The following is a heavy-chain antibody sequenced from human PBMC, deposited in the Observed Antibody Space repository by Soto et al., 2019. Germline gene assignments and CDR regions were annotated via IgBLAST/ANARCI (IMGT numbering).Heavy chain of an antibody. Sequence: ASVKVSCKASGYTFTSYAMHWVRQAPGQRLEWMGWINAGNGNTKYSQKFQGRVTITRDTSASTAYMELSSLRSEDTAVYYCARDTASVWYYGSEPFDPWGQGTLVTVSS. J-gene: IGHJ5*02. CDR2: INAGNGNT. V-gene: IGHV1-3*01. CDR1: GYTFTSYA. CDR3: ARDTASVWYYGSEPFDP. D-gene: IGHD3-10*01.